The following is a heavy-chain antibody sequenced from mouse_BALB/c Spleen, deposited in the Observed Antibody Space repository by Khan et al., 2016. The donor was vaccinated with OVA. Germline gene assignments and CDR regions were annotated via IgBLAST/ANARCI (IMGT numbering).Heavy chain of an antibody. V-gene: IGHV2-2*02. CDR3: ARNYDYDEGLAY. CDR1: GFSLTTYG. CDR2: IWSGGST. D-gene: IGHD2-4*01. Sequence: LVESGPGLVQPSQSLSITCTVSGFSLTTYGVHWVRQSPGKGLEWLGVIWSGGSTDYNAAFISRLSISKDNSKSQVFFKMNSLQANDTAIYYCARNYDYDEGLAYWGQGTLVTVSA. J-gene: IGHJ3*01.